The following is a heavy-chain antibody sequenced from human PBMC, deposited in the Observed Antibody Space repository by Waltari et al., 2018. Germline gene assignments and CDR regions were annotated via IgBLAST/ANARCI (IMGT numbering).Heavy chain of an antibody. V-gene: IGHV1-2*06. J-gene: IGHJ5*02. D-gene: IGHD2-2*01. CDR2: INPNRGDT. CDR3: ARESAFSTSWYPGFDP. Sequence: QVQLVQSGAEVKKPGASVKVSCKASGYTLTSYYMHWGRQAPGQGLEWMGRINPNRGDTNYARKFQDRVTMTRDTSVNTAYMVVGRLTSDDTAVYFGARESAFSTSWYPGFDPWCQGTLVTVAS. CDR1: GYTLTSYY.